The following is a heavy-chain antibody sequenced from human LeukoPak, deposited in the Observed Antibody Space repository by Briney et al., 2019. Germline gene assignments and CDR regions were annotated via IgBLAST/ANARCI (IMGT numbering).Heavy chain of an antibody. V-gene: IGHV3-23*01. CDR1: GFTFSSYA. J-gene: IGHJ6*03. CDR3: AKRGGLPPLDYYYCYMDV. Sequence: GGTLRLSCAASGFTFSSYAMSWGRQPPGQGLEWVSAISGSGSSTYYADSVKGRFTISRDNSKITLYAQMNRLRVEDTAVYYCAKRGGLPPLDYYYCYMDVWGKGTTVTVSS. D-gene: IGHD2-21*02. CDR2: ISGSGSST.